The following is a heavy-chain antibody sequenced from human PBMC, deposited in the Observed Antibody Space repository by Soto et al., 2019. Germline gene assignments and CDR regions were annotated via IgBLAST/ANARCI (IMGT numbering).Heavy chain of an antibody. Sequence: ASVKVSCKASGGTFSSYAISWVRQAPGQGLEWMGGIIPIFGTANYAQKFQGRVTITADESTSTAYMELSSLRSEDTAVYYCARDRMATSWYYFDYWGQGTQVTVSS. V-gene: IGHV1-69*13. D-gene: IGHD5-12*01. J-gene: IGHJ4*02. CDR1: GGTFSSYA. CDR3: ARDRMATSWYYFDY. CDR2: IIPIFGTA.